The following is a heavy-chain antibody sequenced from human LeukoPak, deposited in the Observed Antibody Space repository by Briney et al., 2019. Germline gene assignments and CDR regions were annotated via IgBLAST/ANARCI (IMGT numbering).Heavy chain of an antibody. D-gene: IGHD3-3*01. J-gene: IGHJ4*02. CDR3: ARGGDFWSGYYVRI. CDR2: IYHSGST. Sequence: SETLSLTCTVSGVSISSGGYYWSWIRQPPGKGLEWIGYIYHSGSTYYNPSLKSRVTISVDRSKNQFSLKLSPVTAADTAVYYCARGGDFWSGYYVRIWGQGTLVTVSS. CDR1: GVSISSGGYY. V-gene: IGHV4-30-2*01.